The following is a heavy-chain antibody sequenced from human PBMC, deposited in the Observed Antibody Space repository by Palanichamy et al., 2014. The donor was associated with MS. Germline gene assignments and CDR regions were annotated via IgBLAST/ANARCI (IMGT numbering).Heavy chain of an antibody. Sequence: EVQLVQSGAEVKKPGESLKISCEASGYNFTKYWIGWVRQMPGKGLEWMGIIYPGDSDTIYSPSFQGQVTISVDKSINTAHLQWSSLKASDTAMYYCARHAGRGSSSLNWFDPWGQGTLVTVSS. V-gene: IGHV5-51*01. CDR3: ARHAGRGSSSLNWFDP. CDR2: IYPGDSDT. J-gene: IGHJ5*02. D-gene: IGHD2-2*01. CDR1: GYNFTKYW.